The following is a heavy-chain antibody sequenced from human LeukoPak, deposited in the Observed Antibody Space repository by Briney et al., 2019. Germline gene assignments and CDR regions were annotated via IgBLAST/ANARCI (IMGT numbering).Heavy chain of an antibody. CDR2: INHSGST. Sequence: SETLSLTCAVYGGSFSGYYWSWIRQPPGKGLEWIGEINHSGSTNYNPSLKGRVTISVDTSKNQFSLKLSSVTAADTAVYYCARAREAAAGKYNWFDPWGQGTLVTVSS. J-gene: IGHJ5*02. D-gene: IGHD6-13*01. CDR3: ARAREAAAGKYNWFDP. CDR1: GGSFSGYY. V-gene: IGHV4-34*01.